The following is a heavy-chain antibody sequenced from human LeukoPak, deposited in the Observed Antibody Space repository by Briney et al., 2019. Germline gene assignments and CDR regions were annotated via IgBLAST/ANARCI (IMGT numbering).Heavy chain of an antibody. CDR3: ARGDCSGGSCYPHP. D-gene: IGHD2-15*01. CDR1: GGSISSYY. CDR2: IYYSGST. J-gene: IGHJ5*02. Sequence: PSETLSLTCTVSGGSISSYYWSWLRQPPGKGLEWVGYIYYSGSTNYNPSLKSRVTISVDTSKNQFSLKLSSVTAADTAVYYCARGDCSGGSCYPHPWGQGTLVTVSS. V-gene: IGHV4-59*01.